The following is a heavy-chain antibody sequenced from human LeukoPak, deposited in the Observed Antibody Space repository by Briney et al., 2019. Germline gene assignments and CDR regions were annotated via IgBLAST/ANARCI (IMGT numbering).Heavy chain of an antibody. CDR1: GGPFSDYY. Sequence: PSGTLSLTCAVYGGPFSDYYWGWIRQPPGKGLEWIGEIDPSGSTNYSPSLKSRVTISVDTSKNQFSLKLSSVAAADTAVYFCVRVGYSYVINDWSRTGLGAYPTKYYYHMDVWDKGATVTVSS. CDR3: VRVGYSYVINDWSRTGLGAYPTKYYYHMDV. J-gene: IGHJ6*03. D-gene: IGHD5-18*01. V-gene: IGHV4-34*01. CDR2: IDPSGST.